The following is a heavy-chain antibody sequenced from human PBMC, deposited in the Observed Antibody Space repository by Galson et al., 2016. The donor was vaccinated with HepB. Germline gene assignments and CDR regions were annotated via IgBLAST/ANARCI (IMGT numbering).Heavy chain of an antibody. V-gene: IGHV3-21*01. CDR2: ISSSSSYI. Sequence: SLRLSCAASGFSFSTHSMDWVRQAPGKGLEWVSSISSSSSYISYAASVKRRFTISRDNAKNSLYLQLNSLSAEDTAVYYCAREPHDFGDYGVDYWGQGTLVTVSS. J-gene: IGHJ4*02. CDR3: AREPHDFGDYGVDY. CDR1: GFSFSTHS. D-gene: IGHD4-17*01.